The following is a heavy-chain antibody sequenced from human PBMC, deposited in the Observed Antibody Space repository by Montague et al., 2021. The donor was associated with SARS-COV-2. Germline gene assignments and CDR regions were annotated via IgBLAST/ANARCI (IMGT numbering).Heavy chain of an antibody. CDR2: INPNSGGT. CDR3: ARAVTSSNYYNYYGLDV. Sequence: SVKVSCKASGYTFTGHYIHWVRQAPGQGLEWMGWINPNSGGTRYXQNFQDWVTMTRDPSISTAFMELTRLKSDDTAVYFCARAVTSSNYYNYYGLDVWGQGTTVTVSS. V-gene: IGHV1-2*04. CDR1: GYTFTGHY. J-gene: IGHJ6*02. D-gene: IGHD4-17*01.